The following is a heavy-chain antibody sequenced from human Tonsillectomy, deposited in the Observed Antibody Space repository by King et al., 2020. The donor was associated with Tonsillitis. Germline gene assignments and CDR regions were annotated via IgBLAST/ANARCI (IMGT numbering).Heavy chain of an antibody. J-gene: IGHJ6*03. V-gene: IGHV4-31*03. Sequence: PLQESGPGLVKPSQTLSLTCTVSGGSISSGGYYWSWIRQHPGKGLEWIGYIYYSGSTYYNPSLKSRVTISVDTSKNQFSLKLGSVTAADTAVYYCCAGPNYDILTGFPKPPNYYYYMDVWGKGTTVTVSS. CDR1: GGSISSGGYY. CDR3: CAGPNYDILTGFPKPPNYYYYMDV. D-gene: IGHD3-9*01. CDR2: IYYSGST.